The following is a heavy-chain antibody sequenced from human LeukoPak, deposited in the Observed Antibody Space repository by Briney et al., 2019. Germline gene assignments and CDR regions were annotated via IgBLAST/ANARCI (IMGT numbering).Heavy chain of an antibody. CDR1: GYTLTELA. CDR2: FDPEDGET. Sequence: ASVKVSCKISGYTLTELAMHWVRQAPGKGLEWMGGFDPEDGETIYAQKFQGRVTMTEDTSTDTAYMELSSLRSEDTAVFYCATLSYYYDSSAYGGYYWGQGTLVTVSS. J-gene: IGHJ4*02. CDR3: ATLSYYYDSSAYGGYY. D-gene: IGHD3-22*01. V-gene: IGHV1-24*01.